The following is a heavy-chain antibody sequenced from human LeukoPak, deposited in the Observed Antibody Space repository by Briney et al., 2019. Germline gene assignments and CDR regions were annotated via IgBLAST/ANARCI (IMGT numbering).Heavy chain of an antibody. V-gene: IGHV3-30*18. Sequence: GGSLRLSCAASGFTFSSYAMHWVRQAPGKGLEWVAFISYDGSNTNHADSVKARFTISRDNSKNTLYLQMNSLRTADTAVYYCAKTASFDYFDYWGQGALVTVSS. J-gene: IGHJ4*02. CDR2: ISYDGSNT. CDR1: GFTFSSYA. D-gene: IGHD3-3*01. CDR3: AKTASFDYFDY.